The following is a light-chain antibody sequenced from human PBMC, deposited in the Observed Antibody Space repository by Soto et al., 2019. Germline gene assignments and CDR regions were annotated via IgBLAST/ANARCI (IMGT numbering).Light chain of an antibody. V-gene: IGLV2-8*01. J-gene: IGLJ2*01. CDR3: SSSADSGNLLV. CDR2: EVS. CDR1: SSGVGGYTF. Sequence: QSALTQPPSASESPGQSVTISCTGASSGVGGYTFVSWYQQFPGRAPKLLLYEVSKRPSGVPDRFSGSNSGNTAYLTVSGLHPDDEADYYCSSSADSGNLLVFGGGTQLTVL.